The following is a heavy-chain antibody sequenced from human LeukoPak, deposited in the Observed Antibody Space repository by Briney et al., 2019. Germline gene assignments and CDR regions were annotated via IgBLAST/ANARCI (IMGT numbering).Heavy chain of an antibody. J-gene: IGHJ4*02. CDR2: IYYSGST. Sequence: SETLSLTCTVSGGSISSSSYYWGWIRQPPGKGLEWIGSIYYSGSTYYNPSLKSRVTISVDTSKNQFSLKLSSVTAADTAVYYCARGLNYQLPNEYTIDYWGQGTLVTVSS. V-gene: IGHV4-39*07. CDR3: ARGLNYQLPNEYTIDY. D-gene: IGHD2-2*01. CDR1: GGSISSSSYY.